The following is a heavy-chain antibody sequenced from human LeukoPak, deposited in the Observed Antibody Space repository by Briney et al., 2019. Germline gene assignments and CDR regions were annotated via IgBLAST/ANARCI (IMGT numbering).Heavy chain of an antibody. D-gene: IGHD5-18*01. V-gene: IGHV3-23*01. CDR2: ISGSGGST. Sequence: SGGSLRLSCAASGFTFSSYAMSWVRQAPGKGLEWVSAISGSGGSTYYADSVKGRFTISRDNSENTVSLQLNSLRAEDTAVYYCGKGLAYTYPYSGNMDVWGKGTTVTISS. CDR3: GKGLAYTYPYSGNMDV. CDR1: GFTFSSYA. J-gene: IGHJ6*03.